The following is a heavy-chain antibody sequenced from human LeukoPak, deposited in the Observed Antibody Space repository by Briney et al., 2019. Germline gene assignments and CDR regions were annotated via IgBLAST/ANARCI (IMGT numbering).Heavy chain of an antibody. J-gene: IGHJ1*01. V-gene: IGHV4-34*01. CDR2: INQSGSS. Sequence: PSETLSLTCAVYGRSFSGYYWSWIRQPPGKGLEWIGEINQSGSSDYNPSLKSRVTMSVDTSKNQFSLKLSSVTAADTAVYYCARGELLWFREDWFQHWVQGTLVTVSS. CDR3: ARGELLWFREDWFQH. D-gene: IGHD3-10*01. CDR1: GRSFSGYY.